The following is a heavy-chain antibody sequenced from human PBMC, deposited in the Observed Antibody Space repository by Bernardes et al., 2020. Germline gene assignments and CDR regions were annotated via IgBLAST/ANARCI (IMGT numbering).Heavy chain of an antibody. D-gene: IGHD3-22*01. CDR1: GFTFSSYS. V-gene: IGHV3-21*01. CDR2: ISSSSSSI. J-gene: IGHJ4*02. CDR3: ARETYYYDTSGYYMYYFDY. Sequence: GGSLRLCCAASGFTFSSYSMNWVRQAPGKGLEWLASISSSSSSIYYADSVKGRFTISRDNAENSLYLQMNSLRAEDTAVYYCARETYYYDTSGYYMYYFDYWGQGTLVTVSS.